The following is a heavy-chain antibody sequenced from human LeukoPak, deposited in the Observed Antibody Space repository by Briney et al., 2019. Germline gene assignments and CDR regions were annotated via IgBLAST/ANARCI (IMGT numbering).Heavy chain of an antibody. CDR2: IWYDGGNK. CDR1: GFTFSSYG. J-gene: IGHJ4*02. Sequence: GGSLRLSCAASGFTFSSYGMHWVRQAPGKGLEWVAVIWYDGGNKYYADSVKGRFTISRDNSKNTLYLQMNSLRAEDTAVYYCAKGESYYDILTGYSSGWYFDYWGQGTLVTVSS. V-gene: IGHV3-33*06. D-gene: IGHD3-9*01. CDR3: AKGESYYDILTGYSSGWYFDY.